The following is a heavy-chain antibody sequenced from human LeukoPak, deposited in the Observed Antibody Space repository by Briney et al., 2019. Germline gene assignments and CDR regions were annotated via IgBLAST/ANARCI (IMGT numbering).Heavy chain of an antibody. D-gene: IGHD3-3*01. CDR3: AKRRGRESTIFLAGFDY. J-gene: IGHJ4*02. CDR2: ISGSGGTT. V-gene: IGHV3-23*01. CDR1: GFTFFTYA. Sequence: EPGGSLRLFCAASGFTFFTYAMTWVRQAPGKGLEWVSAISGSGGTTSYADSVKGRFTISRDNSKNTLYLQMNSLRAEDTAVYYCAKRRGRESTIFLAGFDYWGQGTLVTVSS.